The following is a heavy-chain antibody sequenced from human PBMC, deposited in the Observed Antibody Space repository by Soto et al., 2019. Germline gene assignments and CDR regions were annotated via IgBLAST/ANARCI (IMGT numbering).Heavy chain of an antibody. J-gene: IGHJ5*02. V-gene: IGHV2-5*02. D-gene: IGHD3-10*01. CDR1: GFSLSTSGVG. CDR2: IYWDDDK. CDR3: AHLLLWFGELLSPGGWFAP. Sequence: QITLKESGPTLVKPTQTLTLTCTFSGFSLSTSGVGVGWIRQPPGKALEWLALIYWDDDKLYSPSLKSRLTITKDTTKNQVVLTITNMDPVDTATYYCAHLLLWFGELLSPGGWFAPWGQGTLVTVSS.